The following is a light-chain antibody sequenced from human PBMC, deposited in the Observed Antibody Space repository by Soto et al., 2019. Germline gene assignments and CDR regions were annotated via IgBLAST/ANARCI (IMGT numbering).Light chain of an antibody. Sequence: QSALTQPASVSGSPGQSITISCTGTISNVGSYNLVSWYQQHPGKASKLIIYEVNKWPSGVSNRFSGSKSGNTASLTISGLQTEDEADYYCYSYEGGRVFGGGTKLTVL. CDR1: ISNVGSYNL. CDR2: EVN. J-gene: IGLJ3*02. CDR3: YSYEGGRV. V-gene: IGLV2-23*02.